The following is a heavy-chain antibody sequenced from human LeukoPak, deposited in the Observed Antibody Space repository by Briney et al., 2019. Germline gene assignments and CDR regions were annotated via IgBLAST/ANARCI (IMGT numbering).Heavy chain of an antibody. J-gene: IGHJ4*02. D-gene: IGHD6-13*01. V-gene: IGHV4-61*02. CDR3: AAYSSSWYDY. CDR2: IYTSGST. Sequence: SQTLSLTCTVSGGSISSGSYYWSWIRQPAGKGLEWIGRIYTSGSTNYNPSLKSRVAISVDTSKNQFSLKLSSVTAADTAVYYCAAYSSSWYDYWGQGTLVTVSS. CDR1: GGSISSGSYY.